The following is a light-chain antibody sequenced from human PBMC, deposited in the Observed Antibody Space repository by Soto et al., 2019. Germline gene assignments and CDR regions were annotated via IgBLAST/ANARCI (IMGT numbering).Light chain of an antibody. CDR3: SSFTSSSTVA. CDR1: SSDVGGYNY. Sequence: QSALTQPASVSGSPGQSITISCTGTSSDVGGYNYVSWYQQHPGKAPKLMISEVSNRPSGVSNRFSGSKSGNTASLTISGLQAEDEADFYCSSFTSSSTVAFGGGTKVTVL. V-gene: IGLV2-14*01. J-gene: IGLJ2*01. CDR2: EVS.